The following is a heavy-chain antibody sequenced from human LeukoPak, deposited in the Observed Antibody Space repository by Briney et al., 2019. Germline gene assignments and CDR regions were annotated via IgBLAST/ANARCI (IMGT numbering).Heavy chain of an antibody. D-gene: IGHD6-13*01. CDR3: ARRTAASGRVYYAMDV. Sequence: GRSLRLSCAASGFTFSNYGMHWVRQAPGKGVEWVAVISYDGSSKSYADSVNGRFTISRDSSGNTLYLQMNSLRAEDTAVYYCARRTAASGRVYYAMDVWGQGTTVTVSS. J-gene: IGHJ6*02. V-gene: IGHV3-30*03. CDR2: ISYDGSSK. CDR1: GFTFSNYG.